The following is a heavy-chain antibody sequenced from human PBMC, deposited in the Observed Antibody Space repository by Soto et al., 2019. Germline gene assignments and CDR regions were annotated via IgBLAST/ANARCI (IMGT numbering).Heavy chain of an antibody. CDR2: ISSSSSYI. Sequence: GGSLRLSCAASGFTFSSYSMNWVRQAPGKGLEWVSSISSSSSYIYYADSVKGRFTISRDNAKNSLYLQMNSLRAEDTAVYYCARDSYGSGSYSDYWGQGALVTVSS. CDR1: GFTFSSYS. D-gene: IGHD3-10*01. J-gene: IGHJ4*02. CDR3: ARDSYGSGSYSDY. V-gene: IGHV3-21*01.